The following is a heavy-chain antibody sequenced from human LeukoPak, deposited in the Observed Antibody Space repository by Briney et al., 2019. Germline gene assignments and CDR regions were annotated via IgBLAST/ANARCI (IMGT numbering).Heavy chain of an antibody. CDR2: IYTSGST. CDR3: ARGLSFDS. CDR1: GGYISGYY. D-gene: IGHD2/OR15-2a*01. Sequence: NTSETLSLTCTVSGGYISGYYWSWIRQPAGKGLEWIGRIYTSGSTNYNPSLQSRVTISVDKSKNLFSLKLNSVTAAGTAVYFCARGLSFDSWGQGTLVTVSS. J-gene: IGHJ4*02. V-gene: IGHV4-4*07.